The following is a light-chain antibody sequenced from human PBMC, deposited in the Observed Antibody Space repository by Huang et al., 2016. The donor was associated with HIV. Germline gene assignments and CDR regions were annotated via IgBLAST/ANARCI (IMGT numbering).Light chain of an antibody. CDR3: QHYNNWPLFT. CDR1: QSVRSN. CDR2: GAS. V-gene: IGKV3-15*01. J-gene: IGKJ3*01. Sequence: IIMIQSPATLSVSPGDRATLSCSTSQSVRSNLAWYQQKAGQAPSLLIFGASTRATGVPARFSGSGSGTECTLTISNVQSEDFAVYYCQHYNNWPLFTFGPGTKVDIK.